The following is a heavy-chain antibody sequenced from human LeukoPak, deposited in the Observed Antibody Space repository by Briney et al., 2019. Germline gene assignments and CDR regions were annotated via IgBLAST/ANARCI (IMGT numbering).Heavy chain of an antibody. D-gene: IGHD3-3*01. CDR1: GFPFSDYY. Sequence: GGSLRLACAASGFPFSDYYMSWNRQAPGKGLEWVSYISSSGNTVYYADSVKGRFTISRDNAKNSLYLQMNSLRAEDTAVYYCARGLPPTIFGVVFDYWGQGTLVTVSS. CDR2: ISSSGNTV. J-gene: IGHJ4*02. CDR3: ARGLPPTIFGVVFDY. V-gene: IGHV3-11*01.